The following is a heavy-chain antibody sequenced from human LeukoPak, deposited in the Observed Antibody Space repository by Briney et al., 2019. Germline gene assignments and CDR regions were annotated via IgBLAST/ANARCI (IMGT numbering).Heavy chain of an antibody. Sequence: ASVKVSCKASGGTFSSYAISWVRQAPGQGLEWMGRIIPIFGTANYAQKFQGRVTITTDESTSTAYMELSSLRSEDTAVYYCARGRVGCSGGSCYDHWGQGTLSPSPQ. CDR2: IIPIFGTA. V-gene: IGHV1-69*05. J-gene: IGHJ5*02. CDR1: GGTFSSYA. CDR3: ARGRVGCSGGSCYDH. D-gene: IGHD2-15*01.